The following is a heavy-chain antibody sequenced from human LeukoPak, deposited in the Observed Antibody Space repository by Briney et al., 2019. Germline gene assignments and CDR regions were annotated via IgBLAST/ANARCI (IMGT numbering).Heavy chain of an antibody. D-gene: IGHD6-6*01. J-gene: IGHJ3*02. Sequence: PGGSLRLSCAASGFTFSSYWMHWVRQAPGKGLVWVSRINSDGSSTSYADSAKGRFTISRDNAKNTLYLQMNSLRAEDTAVYYCAKLQIAARPDAFDIWGQGTMVTVSS. V-gene: IGHV3-74*01. CDR3: AKLQIAARPDAFDI. CDR1: GFTFSSYW. CDR2: INSDGSST.